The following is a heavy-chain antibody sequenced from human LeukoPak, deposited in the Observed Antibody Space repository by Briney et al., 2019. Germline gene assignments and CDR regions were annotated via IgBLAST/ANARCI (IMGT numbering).Heavy chain of an antibody. J-gene: IGHJ6*03. CDR1: GFTFDDYG. D-gene: IGHD3-10*01. V-gene: IGHV3-20*04. CDR3: ARAFTGYYYYYYMDV. CDR2: INWNGGST. Sequence: PGGSLRLSRAASGFTFDDYGMSWVRQAPGKGLEWVSGINWNGGSTGYADSVKGRFTISRDNAKNSLYLQMNSLRAEDTALYYCARAFTGYYYYYYMDVWGKGTTVTVSS.